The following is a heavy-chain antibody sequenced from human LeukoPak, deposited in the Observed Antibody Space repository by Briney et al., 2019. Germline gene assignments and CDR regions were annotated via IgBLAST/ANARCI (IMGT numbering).Heavy chain of an antibody. J-gene: IGHJ6*02. V-gene: IGHV4-34*01. Sequence: SETLSLTCAVYGGSFSGYYWSWIRQPPGKGLEWIGEINHSGSTNYNPSLKSRVTISLDTSKNQFSLKLSSVTAADTAVYYCARGLVGARYYYDMDVWGQGTTVTVSS. CDR2: INHSGST. CDR1: GGSFSGYY. CDR3: ARGLVGARYYYDMDV. D-gene: IGHD1-26*01.